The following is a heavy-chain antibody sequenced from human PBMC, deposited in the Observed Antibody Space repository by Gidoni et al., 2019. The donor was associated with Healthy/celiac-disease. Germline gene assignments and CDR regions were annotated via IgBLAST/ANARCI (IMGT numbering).Heavy chain of an antibody. V-gene: IGHV4-59*01. CDR3: ASNHVTSGGNCFAP. CDR1: GGSISDYY. CDR2: IYHRGST. D-gene: IGHD4-17*01. Sequence: QVQLQESGPGLVKPSETLSLTCTVSGGSISDYYWSWIRQSPGKGLEWIGYIYHRGSTNYNPSLKSRVTISLDMSKNQFSLRLSSVTAADTAVYYCASNHVTSGGNCFAPWGQGTLVTVSS. J-gene: IGHJ5*02.